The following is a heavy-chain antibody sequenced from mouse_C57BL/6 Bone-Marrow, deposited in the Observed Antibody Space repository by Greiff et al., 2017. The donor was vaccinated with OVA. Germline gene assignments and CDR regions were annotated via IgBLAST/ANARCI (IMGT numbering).Heavy chain of an antibody. CDR2: IYPGNSDT. CDR3: TIYYDYADWYFDV. J-gene: IGHJ1*03. V-gene: IGHV1-5*01. Sequence: DVQLQESGTVLARPGASVKMSCKTSGYTFTSYWMHWVKQRPGQGLEWIGAIYPGNSDTSYNQKFKGKAKLTAVTSASTAYMELSSLTNEDSAVYYCTIYYDYADWYFDVWGTGTTVTVSS. D-gene: IGHD2-4*01. CDR1: GYTFTSYW.